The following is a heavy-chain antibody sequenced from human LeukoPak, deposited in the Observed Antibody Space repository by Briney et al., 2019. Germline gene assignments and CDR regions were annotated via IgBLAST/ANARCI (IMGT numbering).Heavy chain of an antibody. CDR2: INPNSGGT. V-gene: IGHV1-2*02. Sequence: PSVKVSCKASGYTFTGYYMHWVRQAPGQGLEWMGWINPNSGGTNYAQKFQGRVTMTRDTSISTAYMELSRLRSDDTAVYYCARLPRAKTTIFGVVKWGQGTLVTVSS. CDR3: ARLPRAKTTIFGVVK. D-gene: IGHD3-3*01. CDR1: GYTFTGYY. J-gene: IGHJ4*02.